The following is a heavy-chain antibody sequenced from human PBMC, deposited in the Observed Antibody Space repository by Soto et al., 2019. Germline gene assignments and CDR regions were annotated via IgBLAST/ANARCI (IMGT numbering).Heavy chain of an antibody. J-gene: IGHJ6*02. D-gene: IGHD6-19*01. CDR3: ARGEIAVAGHGNYYYYGMDV. CDR1: GYTFTSYG. V-gene: IGHV1-18*01. Sequence: ASVKVSCKASGYTFTSYGISWVRQAPGQGLESMGWISAYNGNTNYAQKLQGRVTMTTDTSTSTAYMELRGLRSDDTAVYYCARGEIAVAGHGNYYYYGMDVWGQGTTVTVSS. CDR2: ISAYNGNT.